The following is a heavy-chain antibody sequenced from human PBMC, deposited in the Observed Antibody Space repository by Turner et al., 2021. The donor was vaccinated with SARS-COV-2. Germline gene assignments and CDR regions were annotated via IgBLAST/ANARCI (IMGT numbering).Heavy chain of an antibody. CDR1: GFTVSSNY. CDR3: ARASQNGYSSSWYDPDIDY. V-gene: IGHV3-66*01. J-gene: IGHJ4*02. Sequence: EVQLVESGGNLVQPGGSLRLSCAVSGFTVSSNYMSWVRQAQGKGLEWVSVIYSGGSTYYADSVKGRFTISRDNSKNILYLQMNSLRAEDTAVYYCARASQNGYSSSWYDPDIDYWGQGTLVTVSS. CDR2: IYSGGST. D-gene: IGHD6-13*01.